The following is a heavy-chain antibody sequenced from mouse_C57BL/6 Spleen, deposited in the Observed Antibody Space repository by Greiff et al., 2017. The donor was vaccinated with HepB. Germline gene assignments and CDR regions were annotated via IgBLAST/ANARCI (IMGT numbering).Heavy chain of an antibody. CDR3: ASSSFITTVVATDY. D-gene: IGHD1-1*01. J-gene: IGHJ2*01. V-gene: IGHV1-82*01. CDR2: IYPGDGDT. Sequence: QVQLQQSGPELVKPGASVKISCKASGYAFSSSWMNWVKQRPGKGLEWIGRIYPGDGDTNYNGKFKGKATLTADKSSSTAYMQLSSLTSEDSAVYFCASSSFITTVVATDYWGQGTTLTVSS. CDR1: GYAFSSSW.